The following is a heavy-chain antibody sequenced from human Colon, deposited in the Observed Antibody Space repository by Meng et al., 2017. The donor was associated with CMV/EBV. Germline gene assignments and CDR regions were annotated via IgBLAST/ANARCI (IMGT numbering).Heavy chain of an antibody. D-gene: IGHD3-3*01. CDR1: GFTFNKYD. J-gene: IGHJ3*02. CDR3: ARDSYDFWNGHSYAFDI. Sequence: GGSLRLSCQASGFTFNKYDMSWIRQAPGKGLEWVASIGGGAVNPYYSRAAENRFTISRDNSKNTLYLQMNALRVEDTAVYYCARDSYDFWNGHSYAFDIWGQGTMVTVSS. V-gene: IGHV3-23*01. CDR2: IGGGAVNP.